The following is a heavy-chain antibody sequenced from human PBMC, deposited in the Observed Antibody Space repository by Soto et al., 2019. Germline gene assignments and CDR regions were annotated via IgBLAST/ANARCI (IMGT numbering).Heavy chain of an antibody. CDR3: ARRGFDY. CDR1: GYAFSRNC. Sequence: ASVKVSCKASGYAFSRNCIHWVRQAPGQGLEWMGVINPSNGRTTYVQNFQDRVTMTRDTSTSTVYIELRSLSSDDTAVYYCARRGFDYWGQGTPVTVSS. J-gene: IGHJ4*02. V-gene: IGHV1-46*01. CDR2: INPSNGRT.